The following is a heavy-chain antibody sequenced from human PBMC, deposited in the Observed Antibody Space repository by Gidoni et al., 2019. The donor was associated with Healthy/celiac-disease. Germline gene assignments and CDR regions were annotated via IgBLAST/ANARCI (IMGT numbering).Heavy chain of an antibody. Sequence: EVQLLESGGGLVQPGGSLRLSCAPSGFPFRSYAMSWVRQAPGKGLEWVSAISGSGGSTYYADSVKGRFTISRDNSKNTLYLQMNSLRAEDTAVYYCAKNRAARWPYYFDYWGQGTLVTVSS. CDR3: AKNRAARWPYYFDY. CDR2: ISGSGGST. J-gene: IGHJ4*02. V-gene: IGHV3-23*01. CDR1: GFPFRSYA. D-gene: IGHD6-6*01.